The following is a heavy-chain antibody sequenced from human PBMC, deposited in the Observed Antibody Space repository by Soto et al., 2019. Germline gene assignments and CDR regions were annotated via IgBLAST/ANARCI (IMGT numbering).Heavy chain of an antibody. D-gene: IGHD3-3*01. V-gene: IGHV1-69*13. CDR1: GGTFSSYA. CDR2: IIPIFGTA. J-gene: IGHJ5*02. CDR3: ARDDYDFWSGYSSFDP. Sequence: ASVKVSGKASGGTFSSYAISWVRQAPGQGLEWMGGIIPIFGTANYAQKFQGRVTITADESTSTAYMELSSLRSEDTAVYYCARDDYDFWSGYSSFDPWGQGTLVTVSS.